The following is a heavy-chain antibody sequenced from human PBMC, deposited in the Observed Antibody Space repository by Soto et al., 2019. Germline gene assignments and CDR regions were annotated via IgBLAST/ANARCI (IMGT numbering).Heavy chain of an antibody. CDR2: INHSGST. Sequence: QVQLQQWGAGLLKPSETLSLTCAVYGGSFSGYYWSWIRQPPGKGLEWIGEINHSGSTNYNPSLKSRVTISVDTSKNQFSLKLSSVTAADTAVYYCARGHFRTYYDFWSGYWRSLYFDYWGQGTLVTVSS. CDR3: ARGHFRTYYDFWSGYWRSLYFDY. D-gene: IGHD3-3*01. J-gene: IGHJ4*02. V-gene: IGHV4-34*01. CDR1: GGSFSGYY.